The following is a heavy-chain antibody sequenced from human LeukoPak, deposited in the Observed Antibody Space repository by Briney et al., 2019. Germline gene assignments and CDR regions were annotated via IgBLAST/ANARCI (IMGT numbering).Heavy chain of an antibody. CDR3: ARERQLVPGYFDY. Sequence: KPSETLSLTCTVSGGSISSGDYYWSWIRRPPGKGLEWIGYIYYSGSTYYNPSLKSRVTISVDTSKNQFSLKLSSVTAADTAVYYCARERQLVPGYFDYWGQGTLVTVSS. V-gene: IGHV4-30-4*08. D-gene: IGHD6-6*01. CDR2: IYYSGST. J-gene: IGHJ4*02. CDR1: GGSISSGDYY.